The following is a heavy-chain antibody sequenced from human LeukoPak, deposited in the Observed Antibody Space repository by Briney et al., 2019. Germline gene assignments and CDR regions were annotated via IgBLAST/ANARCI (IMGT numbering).Heavy chain of an antibody. J-gene: IGHJ5*02. CDR1: GGSIISYY. V-gene: IGHV4-59*08. CDR3: ARYIAAAGTRWFDP. CDR2: IYYSGST. D-gene: IGHD6-13*01. Sequence: SETLSLPCTVSGGSIISYYWSWIRQPPGKGLEWIGNIYYSGSTNYNPSLKSRVTISVDTSKNHFSLRLSSVAAADTAVYYCARYIAAAGTRWFDPWGQGTLVTVSS.